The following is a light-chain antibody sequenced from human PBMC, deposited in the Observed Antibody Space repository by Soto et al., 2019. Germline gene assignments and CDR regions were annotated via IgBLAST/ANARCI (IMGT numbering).Light chain of an antibody. CDR2: DVS. Sequence: QSALTQPASVSDSPGQSITISCIGTSSDIGGFNHVSWHQQHPGKAPKLIIYDVSNRPSGVSNRFSGSKTGNTASLVISGLQAEYEADYYCSSYTSSSSYVFGSGTKVTVL. CDR1: SSDIGGFNH. V-gene: IGLV2-14*03. CDR3: SSYTSSSSYV. J-gene: IGLJ1*01.